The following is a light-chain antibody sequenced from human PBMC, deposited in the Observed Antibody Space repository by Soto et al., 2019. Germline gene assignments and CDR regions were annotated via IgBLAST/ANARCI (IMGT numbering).Light chain of an antibody. CDR3: QQYGSSPRT. CDR2: DAS. V-gene: IGKV3-20*01. Sequence: EIVLTQSPGTLSLSPGERATLSCRASQSVSSSCLAWYQQNPGQAPRLLIYDASSRATGIPDRFSGSGSGTDFTLTSSRLEPEDFAVYYCQQYGSSPRTFGQGTNVEIK. CDR1: QSVSSSC. J-gene: IGKJ1*01.